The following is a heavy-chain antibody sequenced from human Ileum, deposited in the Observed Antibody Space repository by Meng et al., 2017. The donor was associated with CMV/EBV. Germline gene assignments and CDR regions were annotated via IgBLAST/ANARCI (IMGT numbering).Heavy chain of an antibody. CDR1: GFTFSSYS. D-gene: IGHD3-16*01. J-gene: IGHJ6*02. CDR3: ARLNYYGMDV. CDR2: ISKSSSPI. V-gene: IGHV3-48*04. Sequence: GGSLRLSCAASGFTFSSYSMNWVRQAPGKGLEWVSYISKSSSPIYYADSVKGRFTISRDNAKNSLYLQMNSPRAEDTAVYYCARLNYYGMDVWGQGTTVTVSS.